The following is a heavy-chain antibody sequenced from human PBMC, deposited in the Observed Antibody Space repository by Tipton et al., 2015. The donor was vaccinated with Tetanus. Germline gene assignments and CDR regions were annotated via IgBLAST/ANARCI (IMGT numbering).Heavy chain of an antibody. J-gene: IGHJ5*02. Sequence: QSGAEVKKPGSPVKVSCKASGGTFSSYAISWVRQAPGQGLEWMGGIIPIFGTANYAQKFQGRVTITADESTSTAYMELSSLRSEDTAVYYCARDSWKMVRGVTTYYNWFDPWGQGTPVTVSS. V-gene: IGHV1-69*01. CDR2: IIPIFGTA. CDR1: GGTFSSYA. D-gene: IGHD3-10*01. CDR3: ARDSWKMVRGVTTYYNWFDP.